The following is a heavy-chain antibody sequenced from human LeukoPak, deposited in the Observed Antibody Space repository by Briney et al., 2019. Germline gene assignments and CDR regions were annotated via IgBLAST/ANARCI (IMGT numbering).Heavy chain of an antibody. V-gene: IGHV1-69*05. J-gene: IGHJ4*02. D-gene: IGHD5-18*01. CDR3: ARDGRGYSYGYLDY. Sequence: GAXVEVSCKGSGGTFSSYAISWVRQAPGQGLEGMGRIIPIFGTANYAQKFQGRVTITTDESTSTAYMELSSLRSEDTAVYYCARDGRGYSYGYLDYWGQGTLVTVST. CDR1: GGTFSSYA. CDR2: IIPIFGTA.